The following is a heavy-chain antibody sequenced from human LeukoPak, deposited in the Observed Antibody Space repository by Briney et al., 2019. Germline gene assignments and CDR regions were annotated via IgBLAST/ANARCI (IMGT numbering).Heavy chain of an antibody. CDR2: ISAYNGNT. CDR1: GYTFTSYG. D-gene: IGHD3-9*01. V-gene: IGHV1-18*01. Sequence: GASVKVSCKASGYTFTSYGISWVRQAPGQGLEWMGWISAYNGNTNYAQKLQGRVTMTTDTSTSTAYMELRSLRSDDTAVYYCARGHLRYFDWSSINWFDPWGQGTLDTVSS. J-gene: IGHJ5*02. CDR3: ARGHLRYFDWSSINWFDP.